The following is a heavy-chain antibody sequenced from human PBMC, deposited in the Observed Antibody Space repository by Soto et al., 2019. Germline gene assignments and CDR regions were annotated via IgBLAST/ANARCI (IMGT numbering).Heavy chain of an antibody. CDR1: DDSTSSYY. J-gene: IGHJ5*02. V-gene: IGHV4-59*01. CDR3: VRAVGDCYSEPDVNCPYAWFAP. D-gene: IGHD2-21*02. CDR2: IYSSGST. Sequence: LEPRSLTRTVADDSTSSYYWNWNRQPSGKGLEWIGYIYSSGSTNYHPSLKSRVTMSGDTSKNKFSLRLSSVTAADTAVYYCVRAVGDCYSEPDVNCPYAWFAPWGQGTLVTGSS.